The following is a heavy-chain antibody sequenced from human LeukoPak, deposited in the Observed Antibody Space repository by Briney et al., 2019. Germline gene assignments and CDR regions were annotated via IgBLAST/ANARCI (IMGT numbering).Heavy chain of an antibody. D-gene: IGHD2-8*01. CDR2: INHSGST. V-gene: IGHV4-34*01. Sequence: SERLSLTCAVYGGSFSGYYWSWIRQPPGKGLEWIGEINHSGSTNYNPSLKSRVTISVDTSKNQFSLKLSSATAADTAVYYCARKVYAPSLDYWGQGTLVIASS. CDR1: GGSFSGYY. CDR3: ARKVYAPSLDY. J-gene: IGHJ4*02.